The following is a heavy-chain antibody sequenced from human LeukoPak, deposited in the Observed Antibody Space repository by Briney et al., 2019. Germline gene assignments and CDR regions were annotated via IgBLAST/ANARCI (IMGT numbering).Heavy chain of an antibody. V-gene: IGHV4-34*01. Sequence: SETLSLTWAVYGGSFSGYYWSWIRQPPGKGLEWIGEINHSGSTNYNPSLKSRVTISVDTSKNQFSLKLSSVTAADTAVYYCARRRTTYPYDSSGYFDYWGQGTLVTVSS. J-gene: IGHJ4*02. CDR3: ARRRTTYPYDSSGYFDY. D-gene: IGHD3-22*01. CDR1: GGSFSGYY. CDR2: INHSGST.